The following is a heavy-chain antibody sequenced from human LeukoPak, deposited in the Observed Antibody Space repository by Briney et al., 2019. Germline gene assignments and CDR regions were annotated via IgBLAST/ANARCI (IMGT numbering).Heavy chain of an antibody. D-gene: IGHD6-13*01. J-gene: IGHJ4*02. CDR2: IKSNVDGGTT. Sequence: GGSLRLSCAASGFTFSNAYMSWVRQAPGKGLEWVGRIKSNVDGGTTDYAAPVKGRFTISRADSRSTLYLQMNGLKTDDTGIYYCTTDAGYSSRWYNYWGQGTLVTVSS. CDR1: GFTFSNAY. V-gene: IGHV3-15*01. CDR3: TTDAGYSSRWYNY.